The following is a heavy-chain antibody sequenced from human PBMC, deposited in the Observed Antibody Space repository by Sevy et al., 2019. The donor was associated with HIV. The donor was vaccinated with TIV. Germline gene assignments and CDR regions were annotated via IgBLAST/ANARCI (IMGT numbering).Heavy chain of an antibody. Sequence: GGSLRLSCAASGFSLSDHAVSWVRQTPGKGLEWLAVISYNGRNQYYADSVKGRFTISKDDSKNTLYLQLTSLRAEDTAVYYCARFVGYCSGGRSSIIDLWGQGTLVTVSS. CDR1: GFSLSDHA. CDR3: ARFVGYCSGGRSSIIDL. CDR2: ISYNGRNQ. D-gene: IGHD2-15*01. V-gene: IGHV3-30*04. J-gene: IGHJ5*02.